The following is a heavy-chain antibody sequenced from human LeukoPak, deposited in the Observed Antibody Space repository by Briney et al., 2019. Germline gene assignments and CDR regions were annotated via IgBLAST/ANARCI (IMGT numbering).Heavy chain of an antibody. CDR2: TNPNSGGT. CDR1: GYTFTDYY. CDR3: ARDHCTSSGCYEDYYYGMDV. D-gene: IGHD2-2*01. J-gene: IGHJ6*02. V-gene: IGHV1-2*02. Sequence: ASVKVSCKASGYTFTDYYMHWVRQAPGQGLEWMGWTNPNSGGTNYAQKFQGRVTVTRDTSISTAYMDLTRLRSDDTAVYYCARDHCTSSGCYEDYYYGMDVWGQGTTVTVSS.